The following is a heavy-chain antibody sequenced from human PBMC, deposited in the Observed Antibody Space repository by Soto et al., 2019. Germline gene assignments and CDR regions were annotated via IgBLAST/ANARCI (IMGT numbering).Heavy chain of an antibody. D-gene: IGHD2-8*01. CDR3: ARDIESVTARHFFYYYAMDV. CDR1: GFTFSNYG. V-gene: IGHV1-18*01. Sequence: SVKVSCKASGFTFSNYGLTWVPPAPGQGLEWMRWVSANTGHTNSAQNLQGGVSMTTDTSTSTAYMELRGLTFDDTAVYYWARDIESVTARHFFYYYAMDVWGQGTTVTVSS. CDR2: VSANTGHT. J-gene: IGHJ6*02.